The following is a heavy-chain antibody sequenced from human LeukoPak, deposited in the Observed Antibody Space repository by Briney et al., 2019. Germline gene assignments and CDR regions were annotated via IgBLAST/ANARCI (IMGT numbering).Heavy chain of an antibody. CDR2: ISWNSGSI. V-gene: IGHV3-9*03. Sequence: PGGSLRLSCAASGFTFDDYAMHWVRQAPGKGPEWVSGISWNSGSIGYADSVKGRFTISRDNAKNSLYLQMNSLRAEDMALYYCAKGGGYDHDGLFDYCGQGTLVTVSS. CDR1: GFTFDDYA. CDR3: AKGGGYDHDGLFDY. J-gene: IGHJ4*02. D-gene: IGHD5-12*01.